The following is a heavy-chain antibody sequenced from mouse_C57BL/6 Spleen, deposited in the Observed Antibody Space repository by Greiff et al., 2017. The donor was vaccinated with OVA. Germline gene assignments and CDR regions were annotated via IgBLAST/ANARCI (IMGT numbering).Heavy chain of an antibody. J-gene: IGHJ3*01. CDR2: IYPGNSDT. D-gene: IGHD3-2*02. V-gene: IGHV1-5*01. CDR3: TRLGTAQASFAY. Sequence: VQLQQSGTVLARPGASVKMSCKTSGYTFTSYWMHWVKQRPGQGLEWIGAIYPGNSDTSYNQKFKGKATLTAVTSASTAYMELSSLTNEDSAVYYCTRLGTAQASFAYWGQGTLVTVSA. CDR1: GYTFTSYW.